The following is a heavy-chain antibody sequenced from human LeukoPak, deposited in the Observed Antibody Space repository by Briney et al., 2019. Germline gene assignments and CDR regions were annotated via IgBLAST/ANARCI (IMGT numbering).Heavy chain of an antibody. J-gene: IGHJ1*01. CDR3: ATSEDAEYFHH. CDR2: IYYSGST. Sequence: TLSXXCTVSGGSISSYYCSWIRQPPGKGLEWIGYIYYSGSTHYNPSLKSRVTISVDTSKNQFSLKLNSVTAADTAVYYCATSEDAEYFHHWGQGTLVTVSS. V-gene: IGHV4-59*03. CDR1: GGSISSYY.